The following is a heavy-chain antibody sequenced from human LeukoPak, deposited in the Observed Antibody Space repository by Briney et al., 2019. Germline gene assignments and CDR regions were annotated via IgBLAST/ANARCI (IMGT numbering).Heavy chain of an antibody. CDR3: ARDHFGEYGMDV. J-gene: IGHJ6*02. CDR2: ISSSSYI. CDR1: GFSFSSYT. D-gene: IGHD3-10*01. Sequence: GGSLRLSCAASGFSFSSYTMNWVRQAPGKGLQWVSSISSSSYIYYADSVKGRFTISRDNAKNSLYLQMNSLRAEDTAVYYCARDHFGEYGMDVWGQGTTVTVSS. V-gene: IGHV3-21*01.